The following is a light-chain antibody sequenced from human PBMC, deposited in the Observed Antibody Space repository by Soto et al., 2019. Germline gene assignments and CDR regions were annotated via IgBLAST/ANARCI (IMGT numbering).Light chain of an antibody. V-gene: IGKV1-33*01. Sequence: DIQMTQSPSSLSASVGDRVIITCQASQDIKKYLNWYQQKPGKAPKLLIYDASNLETGVPSRFSGSGSGTDFTFTINSLQPEDIATYYCQRYDNLPITFGQGTRLEIK. J-gene: IGKJ5*01. CDR2: DAS. CDR3: QRYDNLPIT. CDR1: QDIKKY.